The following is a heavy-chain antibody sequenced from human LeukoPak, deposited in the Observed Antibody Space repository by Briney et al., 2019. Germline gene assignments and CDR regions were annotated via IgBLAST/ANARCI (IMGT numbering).Heavy chain of an antibody. J-gene: IGHJ3*02. D-gene: IGHD4-17*01. CDR3: AREDYGDYGGRPPIPHAFDI. Sequence: SQTLSLTCAVSGGSISSGGYSWSWIRQPPGKGLEWIGYIYHSGSTYYNPSLKSRVAISVDTSKNQFSLKLSSVTAADTAVYYCAREDYGDYGGRPPIPHAFDIWGQGTVVTVSS. V-gene: IGHV4-30-2*01. CDR1: GGSISSGGYS. CDR2: IYHSGST.